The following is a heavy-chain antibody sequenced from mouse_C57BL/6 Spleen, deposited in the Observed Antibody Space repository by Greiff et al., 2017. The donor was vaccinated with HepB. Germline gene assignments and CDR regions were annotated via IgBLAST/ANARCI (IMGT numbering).Heavy chain of an antibody. Sequence: QVQLQQSGAELVKPGASVKISCKASGYAFSSYWMNWVKQRPGKGLEWIGQIYPGDGDTNYNGKFKGKATLTADKSSSTAYMQLSSLTSEDSAVYFCARNYGNYWYFDVWGTGTTVTVSS. CDR1: GYAFSSYW. V-gene: IGHV1-80*01. D-gene: IGHD2-1*01. CDR2: IYPGDGDT. J-gene: IGHJ1*03. CDR3: ARNYGNYWYFDV.